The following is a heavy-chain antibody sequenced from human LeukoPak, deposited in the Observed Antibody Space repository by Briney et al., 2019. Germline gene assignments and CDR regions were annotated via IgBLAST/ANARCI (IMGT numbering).Heavy chain of an antibody. V-gene: IGHV3-15*01. CDR1: GFSLSDTR. D-gene: IGHD3-16*01. CDR3: TTDLWGKEQPFDY. J-gene: IGHJ4*02. CDR2: IKTKTAGASP. Sequence: GGSLRLSCVGSGFSLSDTRMNWVRQAQGKGLELDGSIKTKTAGASPDPAAPVQGRFTISRDDSKNTLYLEMSSLRTEDTAVYYCTTDLWGKEQPFDYWGQGTLVTVSS.